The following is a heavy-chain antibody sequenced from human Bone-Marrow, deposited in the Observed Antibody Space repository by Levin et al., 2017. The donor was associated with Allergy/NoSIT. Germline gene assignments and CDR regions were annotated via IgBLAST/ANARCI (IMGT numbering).Heavy chain of an antibody. Sequence: SQTLSLTCAISGDRVSRAKTAWNWIRQSPSRGLEWLGRTYYRSKWYSEYAVSVKSRLIINSDTSKNQVSLQLKSVTPEDTAVYYCARGYYYMDVWDKGATVSVS. CDR2: TYYRSKWYS. CDR3: ARGYYYMDV. J-gene: IGHJ6*03. D-gene: IGHD3-10*01. V-gene: IGHV6-1*01. CDR1: GDRVSRAKTA.